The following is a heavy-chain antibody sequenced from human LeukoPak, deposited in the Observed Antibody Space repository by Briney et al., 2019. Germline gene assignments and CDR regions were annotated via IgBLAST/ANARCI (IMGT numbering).Heavy chain of an antibody. CDR1: GGSFSDYY. D-gene: IGHD3-9*01. J-gene: IGHJ4*02. CDR3: ARRSYKYYDILTGYYSGWVGDY. CDR2: INHSGST. V-gene: IGHV4-34*01. Sequence: SETLSLTCAVYGGSFSDYYWTWIRQPPGKGLEWTGEINHSGSTNYNPSLKSRVTISVDTSKNQFSLKLSSVTAADTAVYYCARRSYKYYDILTGYYSGWVGDYWGQGTLVTVSS.